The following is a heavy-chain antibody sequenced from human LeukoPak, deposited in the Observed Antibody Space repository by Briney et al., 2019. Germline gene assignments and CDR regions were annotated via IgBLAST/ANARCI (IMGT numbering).Heavy chain of an antibody. CDR2: ISGSGGST. Sequence: GGSLRLSCAASGFTFSSYAMSWVRQAPGKGLEWVSAISGSGGSTYYADSVKGRFTISRDNSKNTLYLQMNSLRAEDTAVYYCAKESYRSSTSCLDYYYYGMDVWGQGTTVTVSS. J-gene: IGHJ6*02. CDR1: GFTFSSYA. V-gene: IGHV3-23*01. D-gene: IGHD2-2*01. CDR3: AKESYRSSTSCLDYYYYGMDV.